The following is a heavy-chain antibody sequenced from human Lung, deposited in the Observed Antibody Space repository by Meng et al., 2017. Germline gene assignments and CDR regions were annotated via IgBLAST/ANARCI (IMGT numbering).Heavy chain of an antibody. CDR3: ARGPTTMAHDFDY. J-gene: IGHJ4*02. Sequence: QVHLPQWGAGLLKPSETLSLTCVVSGGSFSDYYWSWIRQPPGKGLEWIGEINHSGSTNYNPSLESRATISVDTSQNNLSLKLSSETAADSAVYYCARGPTTMAHDFDYWGQGTLVTVSS. CDR2: INHSGST. D-gene: IGHD4-11*01. CDR1: GGSFSDYY. V-gene: IGHV4-34*01.